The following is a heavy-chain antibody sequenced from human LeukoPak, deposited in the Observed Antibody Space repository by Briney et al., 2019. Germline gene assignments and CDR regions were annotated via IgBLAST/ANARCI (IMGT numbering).Heavy chain of an antibody. CDR2: IYYSGST. J-gene: IGHJ2*01. CDR3: ARLQRITMAGPDYWYFDL. V-gene: IGHV4-59*01. CDR1: GDSISSYY. D-gene: IGHD3-10*01. Sequence: PSETLSLTCTVSGDSISSYYWSWIRQPPEKGLEWIGYIYYSGSTNYNPSLKSRVTISVGTSETQFSLKMNSVTAADTAVYYCARLQRITMAGPDYWYFDLWGRGTLVTVSS.